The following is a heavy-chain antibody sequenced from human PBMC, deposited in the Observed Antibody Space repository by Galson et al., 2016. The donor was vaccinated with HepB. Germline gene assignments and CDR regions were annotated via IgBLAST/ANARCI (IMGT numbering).Heavy chain of an antibody. Sequence: SLRLSCAASGFTFSNYPMSWVRQAAGKGLEWVSSVHYDGDTTYYSDSVKGRFTIFRDQSKNTVYLQMNSLRVEDTAVYYCAKTYGDYHIGQWDYWGQGTLVSVPS. V-gene: IGHV3-23*01. J-gene: IGHJ4*02. D-gene: IGHD4-17*01. CDR1: GFTFSNYP. CDR2: VHYDGDTT. CDR3: AKTYGDYHIGQWDY.